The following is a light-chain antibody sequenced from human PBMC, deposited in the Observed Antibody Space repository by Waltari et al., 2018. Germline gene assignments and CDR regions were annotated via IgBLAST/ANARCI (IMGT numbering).Light chain of an antibody. Sequence: QSALTQPPSASGSPGQSVTISCTGTSSDVGGYTYVSWSQSHPGKPPRLLFYEVFKRPSGVPVRFSGSKSGNTASLIVSGLRAEDEAEYYCSSYAGNNFVVFGGGTQLTVL. CDR3: SSYAGNNFVV. CDR1: SSDVGGYTY. V-gene: IGLV2-8*01. CDR2: EVF. J-gene: IGLJ2*01.